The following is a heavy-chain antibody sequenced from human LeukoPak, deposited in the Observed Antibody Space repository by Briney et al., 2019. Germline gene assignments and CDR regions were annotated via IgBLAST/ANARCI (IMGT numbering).Heavy chain of an antibody. J-gene: IGHJ4*02. CDR2: IIPIFGTA. CDR3: ARGSYYYDSSGSYFDY. CDR1: GGTFSSYA. D-gene: IGHD3-22*01. V-gene: IGHV1-69*13. Sequence: SVKVSCKASGGTFSSYAISWVRQAPGQGLEWMGGIIPIFGTANYAQKFQGRVTITADESTSTAYMELSSLRSEDTAVYYCARGSYYYDSSGSYFDYWGQGTLVTVSS.